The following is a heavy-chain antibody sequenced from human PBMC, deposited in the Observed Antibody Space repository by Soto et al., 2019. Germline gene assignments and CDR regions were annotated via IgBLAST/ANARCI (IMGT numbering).Heavy chain of an antibody. CDR2: IYYSGST. V-gene: IGHV4-59*01. J-gene: IGHJ3*02. CDR1: GGSISSYY. D-gene: IGHD3-10*01. Sequence: SETLSLTCTVSGGSISSYYWSWIRQPPGKGLEWIGYIYYSGSTNYNPSLKSRVTISVDTSKNQFSLKLSSVTAADTAVYYCARDGEGSGSYYLDAFDIWGQGTRVTVS. CDR3: ARDGEGSGSYYLDAFDI.